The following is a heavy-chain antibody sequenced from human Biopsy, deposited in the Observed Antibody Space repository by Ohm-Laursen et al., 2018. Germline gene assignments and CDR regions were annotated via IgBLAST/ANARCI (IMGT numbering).Heavy chain of an antibody. CDR3: ARDGAGSYHDY. CDR1: GVTLSGYA. J-gene: IGHJ4*02. V-gene: IGHV3-11*01. CDR2: ISGSGTTI. Sequence: SLRLSCAASGVTLSGYAMNWVRQAPGKGLEWLSYISGSGTTIFYADSVKGRFTVSRDNAKNSLYLQMNSLTVEDTAVYYCARDGAGSYHDYWGQGTLVTVSS. D-gene: IGHD3-10*01.